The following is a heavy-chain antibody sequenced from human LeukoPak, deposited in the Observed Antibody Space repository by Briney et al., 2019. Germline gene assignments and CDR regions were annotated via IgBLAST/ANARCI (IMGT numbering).Heavy chain of an antibody. D-gene: IGHD3-10*01. CDR1: GYTFTSYA. J-gene: IGHJ5*02. Sequence: ASVKVSCKASGYTFTSYAMNWVRQAPGQGLEWMGWINTNTGNPTYAQGFTGRFVFSLDTSVSTAYLQISGLKAEDTAVYYCARALLWFGELLQPPNWFDPWGQGTLVTVSS. V-gene: IGHV7-4-1*02. CDR2: INTNTGNP. CDR3: ARALLWFGELLQPPNWFDP.